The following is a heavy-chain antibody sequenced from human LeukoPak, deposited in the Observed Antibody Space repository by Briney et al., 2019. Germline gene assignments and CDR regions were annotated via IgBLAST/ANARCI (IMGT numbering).Heavy chain of an antibody. Sequence: LSLTCTVSGGSISSSSYYWGWIRQAPGKGLEWVSYISSSGSTIYYADSVKGRFTISRDNAKNSLYLQMNSLRAEDTAVYYCARSGGYGMDVWGQGTTVTVSS. J-gene: IGHJ6*02. CDR2: ISSSGSTI. CDR1: GGSISSSSYY. CDR3: ARSGGYGMDV. D-gene: IGHD3-16*01. V-gene: IGHV3-11*01.